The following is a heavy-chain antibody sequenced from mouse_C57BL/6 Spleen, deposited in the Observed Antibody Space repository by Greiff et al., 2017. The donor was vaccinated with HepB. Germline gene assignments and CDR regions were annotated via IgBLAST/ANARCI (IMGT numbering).Heavy chain of an antibody. Sequence: EVHLVESGPGLVKPSQSLSLTCSVTGYSITSGYYWNWIRQFPGNKLEWMGYISYDGSNNYNPSLKNRISITRDTSKNQFFLKLNSVTTEDTATYYCAKSKRVFDYWGQGTTLTVSS. CDR3: AKSKRVFDY. CDR1: GYSITSGYY. J-gene: IGHJ2*01. CDR2: ISYDGSN. V-gene: IGHV3-6*01.